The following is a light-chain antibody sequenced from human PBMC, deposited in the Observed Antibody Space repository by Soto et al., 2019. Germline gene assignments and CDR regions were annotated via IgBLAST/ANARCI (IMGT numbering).Light chain of an antibody. CDR3: CSYTDIALDVV. J-gene: IGLJ2*01. CDR2: DVT. Sequence: QSALTQPASVSGSPGQSITISRTGTSSDIGDYDYVSWYQHLPGKAPKLLIFDVTHRPSGVSDRFSGSKSGNTASLTISGVRPEDEADYYCCSYTDIALDVVFGGGTQLTVL. V-gene: IGLV2-14*01. CDR1: SSDIGDYDY.